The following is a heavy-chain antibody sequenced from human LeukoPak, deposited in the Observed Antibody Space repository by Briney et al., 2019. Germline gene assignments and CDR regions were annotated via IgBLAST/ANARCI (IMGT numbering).Heavy chain of an antibody. D-gene: IGHD4-23*01. CDR1: GFTFSSYA. J-gene: IGHJ4*02. Sequence: GGSLRLSCAASGFTFSSYAMSWVRQAPGKGLEWVSAISGSGGSTYYADSAKGRFTISRDNSKNTLYLQMNSLRVEDTAVYYCAKFSPYGGNSYWGQGTLVTVSS. V-gene: IGHV3-23*01. CDR3: AKFSPYGGNSY. CDR2: ISGSGGST.